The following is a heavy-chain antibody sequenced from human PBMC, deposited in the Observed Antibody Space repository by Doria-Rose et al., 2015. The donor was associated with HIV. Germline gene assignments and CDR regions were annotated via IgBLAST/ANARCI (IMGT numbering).Heavy chain of an antibody. V-gene: IGHV4-39*07. CDR1: GASISSDNY. CDR3: VMMPHY. D-gene: IGHD3-16*01. Sequence: LQESGPGLVKPSETLSLTCTVSGASISSDNYWGWIRQPPGKGLEWIGSYYSSGRTHYNPSLKSRVTISAGTSKNPFSLNLSSLTAADTAVYYCVMMPHYWGQGTLVTVAS. J-gene: IGHJ4*02. CDR2: YYSSGRT.